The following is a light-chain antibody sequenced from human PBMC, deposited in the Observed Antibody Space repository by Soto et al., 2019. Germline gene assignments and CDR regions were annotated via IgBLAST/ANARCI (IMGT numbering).Light chain of an antibody. Sequence: EILLTQSPGSLSVFAGERASLSCRASQNVNNRLSCYQHKAGQAPRLLISGASSRATGIPDRFSGSGSGTDFTLTISRLEPEDFAVYYCQPRGNEPPSITFGQGTRLEI. CDR1: QNVNNR. CDR3: QPRGNEPPSIT. J-gene: IGKJ5*01. CDR2: GAS. V-gene: IGKV3D-20*02.